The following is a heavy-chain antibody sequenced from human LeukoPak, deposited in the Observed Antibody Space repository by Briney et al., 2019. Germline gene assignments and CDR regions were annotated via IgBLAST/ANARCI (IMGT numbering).Heavy chain of an antibody. V-gene: IGHV1-18*01. D-gene: IGHD6-13*01. CDR1: GYAFTSYG. CDR3: ARDHVPDISSWYIPGAWFDP. J-gene: IGHJ5*02. Sequence: GASVKVSCKASGYAFTSYGISWVRQAPGQGLEWMGWISAYNGNTKYAQKIQGRVTMTTDTSTSTAYMELRSLSSDDTAVYYCARDHVPDISSWYIPGAWFDPWGQGTLVTVSS. CDR2: ISAYNGNT.